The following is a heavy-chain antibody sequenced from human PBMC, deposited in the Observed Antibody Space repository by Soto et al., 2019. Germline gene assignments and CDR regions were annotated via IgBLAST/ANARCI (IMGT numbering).Heavy chain of an antibody. CDR2: ISYDGSNK. J-gene: IGHJ4*02. Sequence: ESGGGVVQPGRSLRLSCAASGFTFSSYGMHWVRQAPGKGLEWVAVISYDGSNKYYADSVKGRFTISRDNSKNTLYLQMNSLRAEDTAVYYCAKDRDYGEFDPFISPLGYWGQGTLVTVSS. D-gene: IGHD4-17*01. V-gene: IGHV3-30*18. CDR1: GFTFSSYG. CDR3: AKDRDYGEFDPFISPLGY.